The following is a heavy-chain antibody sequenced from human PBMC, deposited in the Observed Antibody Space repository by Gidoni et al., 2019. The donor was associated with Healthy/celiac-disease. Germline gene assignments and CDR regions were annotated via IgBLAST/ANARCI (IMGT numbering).Heavy chain of an antibody. D-gene: IGHD3-22*01. CDR2: IRYDGSNK. CDR3: AKDQGRGYYDSSGYYLFRY. J-gene: IGHJ4*02. Sequence: QVQLVESGGGVVPPGGSLRLSCAASGFTFSSYGMHWVRQAPGKGLEWVAFIRYDGSNKYYADSVKGRFTISRDNSKNTLYLQMNSLRAEDTAVYYCAKDQGRGYYDSSGYYLFRYWGQGTLVTVSS. V-gene: IGHV3-30*02. CDR1: GFTFSSYG.